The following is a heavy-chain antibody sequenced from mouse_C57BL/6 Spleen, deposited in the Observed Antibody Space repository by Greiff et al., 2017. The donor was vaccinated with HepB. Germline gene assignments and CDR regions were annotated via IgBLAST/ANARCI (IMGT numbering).Heavy chain of an antibody. CDR3: ARPYYYGSSYFDY. CDR2: IYPGDGDT. J-gene: IGHJ2*01. V-gene: IGHV1-82*01. D-gene: IGHD1-1*01. Sequence: QVQLQQSGPELVKPGASVKISCKASGYAFSSSWMNWVKQRPGKGLEWIGRIYPGDGDTNYNGKFKGKGTMTADKSSSTAYMQLSSLTSEDSAVYFCARPYYYGSSYFDYWGQGTTLTVSS. CDR1: GYAFSSSW.